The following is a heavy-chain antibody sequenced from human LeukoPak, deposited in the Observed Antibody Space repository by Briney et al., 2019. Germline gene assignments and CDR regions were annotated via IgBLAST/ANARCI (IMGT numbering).Heavy chain of an antibody. V-gene: IGHV3-30*03. CDR3: AREFGHNRWYFDY. CDR2: VSADGRTQ. D-gene: IGHD5-24*01. Sequence: GGSLRLSCVASGFTFSNYWMNWVRQAPGKGLVWVTVVSADGRTQLYSDSVKGRFTISRDNSLNTLHLQMNSLRTEDTAVYYCAREFGHNRWYFDYWGQGALVTVSS. CDR1: GFTFSNYW. J-gene: IGHJ4*02.